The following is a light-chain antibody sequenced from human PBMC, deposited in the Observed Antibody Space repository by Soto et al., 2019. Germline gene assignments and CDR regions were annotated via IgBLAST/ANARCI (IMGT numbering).Light chain of an antibody. V-gene: IGKV3-20*01. J-gene: IGKJ1*01. CDR3: QQFGSAPRT. CDR1: QRVSSDF. CDR2: GPS. Sequence: EIVLTQSPGTLSLSPGERATLSCRTSQRVSSDFLAWYQQKAGQAPRLLIYGPSNRATGVPDRFIGGGSGTDFTLNISRLEPEDFAVYYCQQFGSAPRTFGQGTKVDIK.